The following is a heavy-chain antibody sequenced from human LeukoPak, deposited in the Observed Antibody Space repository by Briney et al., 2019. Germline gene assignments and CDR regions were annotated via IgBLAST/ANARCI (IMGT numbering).Heavy chain of an antibody. D-gene: IGHD7-27*01. J-gene: IGHJ3*02. Sequence: GGSLRLSCAASGFTVSSNYMSWVRQAPGKGLEWVPVIYSGGSTYYADSVKGRFTISRDNSKNTLYLQMNSLRAEDTAVYYCASELGKNAFDIWGQGTMVTVSS. CDR2: IYSGGST. CDR3: ASELGKNAFDI. CDR1: GFTVSSNY. V-gene: IGHV3-66*01.